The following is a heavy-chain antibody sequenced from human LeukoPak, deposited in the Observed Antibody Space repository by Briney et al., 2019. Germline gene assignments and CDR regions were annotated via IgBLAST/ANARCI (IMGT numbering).Heavy chain of an antibody. V-gene: IGHV3-13*01. D-gene: IGHD3-22*01. CDR3: ARARASYDSRDDAFDI. J-gene: IGHJ3*02. CDR1: GFTFSSYD. CDR2: IGTAGDT. Sequence: GGSLRLSCAASGFTFSSYDMHWVRQATGKGLEWVSAIGTAGDTYYPGSVRGRFTISRENAKNSLYLQMNSLRAGDTAVYYCARARASYDSRDDAFDIWGQGTMVTVSS.